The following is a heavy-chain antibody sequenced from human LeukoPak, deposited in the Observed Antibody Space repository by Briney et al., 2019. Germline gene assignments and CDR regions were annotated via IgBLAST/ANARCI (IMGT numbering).Heavy chain of an antibody. V-gene: IGHV6-1*01. CDR1: GDSVSSNSAA. CDR2: TYYRSKWYN. J-gene: IGHJ5*02. CDR3: ARGTPPQRGNWNDVMDLIGWFDP. D-gene: IGHD1-1*01. Sequence: SQTLSLTCAISGDSVSSNSAAWNWIRQSPSRGLEWLGRTYYRSKWYNDYAVSVKSRITINPDTSKNQFSLQLNSVTPEDTAVYYCARGTPPQRGNWNDVMDLIGWFDPWGQGTLVTVSS.